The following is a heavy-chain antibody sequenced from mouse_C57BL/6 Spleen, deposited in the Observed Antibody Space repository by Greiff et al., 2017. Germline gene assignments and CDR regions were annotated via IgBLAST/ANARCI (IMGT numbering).Heavy chain of an antibody. CDR3: AITVVAEGYFDV. CDR1: GYTFTDYY. V-gene: IGHV1-26*01. J-gene: IGHJ1*03. Sequence: EVQLQQSGPELVKPGASVKISCKASGYTFTDYYLNWVKQSHGKSLEWIGDINPNNGGSSYNQKFKGKATLTVDKSSSTAYMELRSLTSEDSAVYDCAITVVAEGYFDVGGTGTTGSDYS. CDR2: INPNNGGS. D-gene: IGHD1-1*01.